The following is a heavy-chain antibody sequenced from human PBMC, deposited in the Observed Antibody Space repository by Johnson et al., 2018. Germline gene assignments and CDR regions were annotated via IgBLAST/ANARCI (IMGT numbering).Heavy chain of an antibody. Sequence: VQLVQSGGALVQPGRSLRLSCAASGFIFDDSAMHWVRQAPGKGLEWVSGISWNSDSTGYADSVKGRFTISRDNAQNSLYLQMNSLRPEDTALYYCAKHTSGWYDYWGQGTLVTVSS. CDR2: ISWNSDST. J-gene: IGHJ4*02. CDR1: GFIFDDSA. D-gene: IGHD6-19*01. CDR3: AKHTSGWYDY. V-gene: IGHV3-9*01.